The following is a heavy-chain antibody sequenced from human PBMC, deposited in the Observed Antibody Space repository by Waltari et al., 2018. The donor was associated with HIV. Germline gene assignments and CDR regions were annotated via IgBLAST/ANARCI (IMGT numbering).Heavy chain of an antibody. Sequence: QLQLQESGPGLVKPSETLSLTCTVSGGSISRSSYYWGWISQPPGKGLEWIGSIYYSGSTYYNPSLKSRVTISVDTSKNQFSLKLSSVTAADTAVYYCARHVFTMVRGVVDWYFDLWGRGTLVTVSS. CDR1: GGSISRSSYY. V-gene: IGHV4-39*01. CDR2: IYYSGST. D-gene: IGHD3-10*01. CDR3: ARHVFTMVRGVVDWYFDL. J-gene: IGHJ2*01.